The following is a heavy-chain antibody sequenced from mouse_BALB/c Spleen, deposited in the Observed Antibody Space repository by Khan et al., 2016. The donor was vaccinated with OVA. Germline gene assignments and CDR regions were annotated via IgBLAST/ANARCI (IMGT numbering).Heavy chain of an antibody. CDR3: ARPSYDPRDFEV. CDR1: GFNIIDTY. CDR2: IAPANGNP. D-gene: IGHD2-3*01. J-gene: IGHJ1*01. V-gene: IGHV14-3*02. Sequence: VRLQQSGAELVKPGASVKLSCTASGFNIIDTYLHWVKQRPEQGLEWIGRIAPANGNPKYDPKFQGKATITADTSSNTSYLQLNSLTSEDSAVYYCARPSYDPRDFEVWGAGTTVTVSS.